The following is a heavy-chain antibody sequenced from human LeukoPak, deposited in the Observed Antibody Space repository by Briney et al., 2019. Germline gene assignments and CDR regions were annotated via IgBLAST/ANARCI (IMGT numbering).Heavy chain of an antibody. CDR3: ARLSGEIQAFDI. V-gene: IGHV3-21*01. D-gene: IGHD3-16*01. Sequence: GGSPRLSCAASGFTFTNFHMNWVRQAPGKGPEWVSTISSSPNYIFYADSVKGRFTISRDNAKNSLYLQMSSLRADDTALYYCARLSGEIQAFDIWGQGTMVTVSS. CDR1: GFTFTNFH. CDR2: ISSSPNYI. J-gene: IGHJ3*02.